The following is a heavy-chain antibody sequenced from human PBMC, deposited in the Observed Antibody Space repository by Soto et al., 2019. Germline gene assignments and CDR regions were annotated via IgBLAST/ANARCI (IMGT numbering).Heavy chain of an antibody. CDR2: ISTYSGDT. CDR3: ARHHGPTTSESWFDP. CDR1: GYTFFTYD. Sequence: QVHLVQSGVEVKTPGASVKVSCQASGYTFFTYDISWVRQAPGQGLEWMGWISTYSGDTKYAQKFQGRVTMTTDTSTTTAYLELRRLRSDDTAVYYCARHHGPTTSESWFDPWGQGPLVSVSS. V-gene: IGHV1-18*01. J-gene: IGHJ5*02. D-gene: IGHD5-12*01.